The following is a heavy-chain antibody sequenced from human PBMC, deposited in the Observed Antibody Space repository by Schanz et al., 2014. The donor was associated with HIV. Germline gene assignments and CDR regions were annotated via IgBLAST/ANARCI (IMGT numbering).Heavy chain of an antibody. CDR2: IIPIYGAA. J-gene: IGHJ4*02. D-gene: IGHD6-13*01. Sequence: QVQLVQSGAEVQKPGSSVKVSCKASGGTFNIYTISWVRQAPGQGLEWVGGIIPIYGAAHYAQKLQGRATITADESTSTAYMELSSLRSEDTAVYYCARDSPVAAGTLDYWGQGTLVTVSS. CDR3: ARDSPVAAGTLDY. V-gene: IGHV1-69*01. CDR1: GGTFNIYT.